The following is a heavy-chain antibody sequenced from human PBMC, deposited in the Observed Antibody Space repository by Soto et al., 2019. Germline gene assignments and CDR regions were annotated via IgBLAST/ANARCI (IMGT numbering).Heavy chain of an antibody. CDR2: IAFDGSQE. J-gene: IGHJ6*02. D-gene: IGHD3-22*01. V-gene: IGHV3-30*03. CDR3: ATKVRVTNYLYDGMDV. CDR1: GFSFNTSG. Sequence: QVQLVESGGGVVQPGRALRLSCAASGFSFNTSGMHWVRQAPGKALEWVAVIAFDGSQEFYGDSVRGRFTISRDNSKNTLFLQMKSMTPEDTAVYYCATKVRVTNYLYDGMDVWGQGTTVTVSS.